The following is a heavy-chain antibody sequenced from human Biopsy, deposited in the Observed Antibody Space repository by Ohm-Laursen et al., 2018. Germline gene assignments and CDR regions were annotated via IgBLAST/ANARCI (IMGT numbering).Heavy chain of an antibody. J-gene: IGHJ5*02. D-gene: IGHD3-22*01. CDR2: IFYRGST. V-gene: IGHV4-59*04. CDR1: GVSITAYY. CDR3: ARDYDTSGYYYVS. Sequence: PSETLSLTCTVSGVSITAYYWSWIRQPPGKGLEWIGSIFYRGSTHYKPSLKSRVNISVDTSKNQFSLKLNSVTAADTAVYYCARDYDTSGYYYVSWGQGTLVTVSS.